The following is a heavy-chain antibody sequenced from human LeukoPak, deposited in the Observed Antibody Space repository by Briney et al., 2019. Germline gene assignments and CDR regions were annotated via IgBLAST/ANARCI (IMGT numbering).Heavy chain of an antibody. CDR3: AKDSCSSTSCYVEY. CDR2: ISGDGGST. Sequence: GGSLRLPCAASGFTFDDYAMHWVRQAPGKGLEWVSLISGDGGSTYYADSVKGRFTVSRDNSKNSLYVQMNSLRTEDTALYYCAKDSCSSTSCYVEYWGQGTLVTVSS. J-gene: IGHJ4*02. D-gene: IGHD2-2*01. CDR1: GFTFDDYA. V-gene: IGHV3-43*02.